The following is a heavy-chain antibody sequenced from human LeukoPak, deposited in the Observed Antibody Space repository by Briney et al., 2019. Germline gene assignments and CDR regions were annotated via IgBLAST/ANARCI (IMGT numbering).Heavy chain of an antibody. J-gene: IGHJ4*02. D-gene: IGHD3-22*01. CDR2: ISGSGGST. Sequence: PGGSLRLSCAASGFTFSSYAMSWVRQAPGKGLEWVSAISGSGGSTYYADSVKGRFTISRDNSKNTLYLQMNSLRAEDTAVYYCAKPQVGVVVITCFDYWGQGTLVTVSS. V-gene: IGHV3-23*01. CDR1: GFTFSSYA. CDR3: AKPQVGVVVITCFDY.